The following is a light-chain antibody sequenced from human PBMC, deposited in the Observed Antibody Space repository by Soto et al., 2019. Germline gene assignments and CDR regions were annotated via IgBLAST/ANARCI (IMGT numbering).Light chain of an antibody. J-gene: IGKJ4*01. CDR2: DAS. V-gene: IGKV3D-20*02. CDR1: QTVRNNY. Sequence: EFVLTQSPGTLSLSPGERATLSCRASQTVRNNYLAWYQQKPGQAPRLLIYDASSRATGIPDRFSGGGSGTDFTLTISRLEPEDFAVYYCQQRRNWPQLTFGGGTKVEIK. CDR3: QQRRNWPQLT.